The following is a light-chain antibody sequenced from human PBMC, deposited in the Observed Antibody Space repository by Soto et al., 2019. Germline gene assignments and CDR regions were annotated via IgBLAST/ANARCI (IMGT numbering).Light chain of an antibody. J-gene: IGKJ1*01. Sequence: DIQMTQSPSSLSASVGDRVTITCRASQSISTYLNWYQQTPGKAPKLLIYGASSLQSGVPSGFSGTGSGTDFTLTISSLQPEDFATYYCQQSYSTSWTFGQGTKVELK. V-gene: IGKV1-39*01. CDR3: QQSYSTSWT. CDR1: QSISTY. CDR2: GAS.